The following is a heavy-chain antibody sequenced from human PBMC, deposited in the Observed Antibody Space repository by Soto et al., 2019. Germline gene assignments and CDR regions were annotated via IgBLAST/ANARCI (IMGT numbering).Heavy chain of an antibody. Sequence: GESLKISCKGSGYSFTNYWIGWVRQMPGKGLEWMAIIYPGDSDTRYSPSFQGQVTISADKSISTAYLQWSSLKASDTAMYYCARQNYHGSGNYYGMDVWGQGTTVTV. CDR2: IYPGDSDT. D-gene: IGHD3-10*01. CDR1: GYSFTNYW. V-gene: IGHV5-51*01. J-gene: IGHJ6*02. CDR3: ARQNYHGSGNYYGMDV.